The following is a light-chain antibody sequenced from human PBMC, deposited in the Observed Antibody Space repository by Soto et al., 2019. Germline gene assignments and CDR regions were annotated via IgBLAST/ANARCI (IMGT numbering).Light chain of an antibody. CDR2: AAS. Sequence: MTQSPSSLSASVGDSATLSCRASQTVNSYLNWYHQRPGNAPKLLTYAASTMKAGVPSRFRSSGSGTEFTLPINSLEPEDIAIYYCQQSYTTPRTFGQGTTVEI. CDR3: QQSYTTPRT. CDR1: QTVNSY. V-gene: IGKV1-39*01. J-gene: IGKJ1*01.